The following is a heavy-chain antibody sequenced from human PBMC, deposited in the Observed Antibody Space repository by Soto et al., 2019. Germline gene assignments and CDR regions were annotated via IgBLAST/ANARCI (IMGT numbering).Heavy chain of an antibody. CDR3: AHRRGFGELLC. Sequence: QITLKESGPTLVKPTQTLTLTCTFSGFSLSTSGVGVGWIRQPPGKALEWLALIYWDDNKLYSPSLKSRLTITKDTSQNQVVLTMTNMDPVDTATYYCAHRRGFGELLCWGQGTLVTVSS. V-gene: IGHV2-5*02. CDR2: IYWDDNK. CDR1: GFSLSTSGVG. J-gene: IGHJ4*02. D-gene: IGHD3-10*01.